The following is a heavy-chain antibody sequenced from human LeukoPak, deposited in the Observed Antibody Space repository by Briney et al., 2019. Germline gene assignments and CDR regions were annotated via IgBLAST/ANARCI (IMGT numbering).Heavy chain of an antibody. CDR3: AREREDYYDSSGYKT. V-gene: IGHV4-30-4*01. J-gene: IGHJ5*02. D-gene: IGHD3-22*01. CDR1: GGSISSGDYY. CDR2: TYYSGST. Sequence: SQTLSLTCTVSGGSISSGDYYWSWIRQPPGKGLEWIGYTYYSGSTYYNPSLKSRVTISVDTSKNQFSLKLRSVTAADTAVYYCAREREDYYDSSGYKTWGQGTLVTVSS.